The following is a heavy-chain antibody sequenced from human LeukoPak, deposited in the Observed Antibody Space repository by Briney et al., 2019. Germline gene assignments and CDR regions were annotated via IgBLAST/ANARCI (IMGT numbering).Heavy chain of an antibody. CDR2: ISYDGSNK. CDR3: AKGHTTLAFDP. Sequence: PGRSLRLSCAASGFTFSSYAMHWVRQAPGKGLEWVAVISYDGSNKYYADSVKGRFTISRDNSKNTLYLQMNSLRAEDTAVYYCAKGHTTLAFDPWGQGTLVTVSS. D-gene: IGHD2/OR15-2a*01. J-gene: IGHJ5*02. CDR1: GFTFSSYA. V-gene: IGHV3-30*04.